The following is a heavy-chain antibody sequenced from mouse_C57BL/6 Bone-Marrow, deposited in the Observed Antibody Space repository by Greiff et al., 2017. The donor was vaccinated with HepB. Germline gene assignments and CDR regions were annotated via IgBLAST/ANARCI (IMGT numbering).Heavy chain of an antibody. CDR3: TTSIYYYGSDYAMDY. Sequence: VQLQQSGAELVRPGASVKLSCTASGFNIKDYYMHWVKQGPEQGLEWIGRIDPEDGDTEYAPKFQGKATMTADTSSNTAYLQLSSLTSEDTAVYYCTTSIYYYGSDYAMDYWGQGTSVTVSS. J-gene: IGHJ4*01. CDR2: IDPEDGDT. D-gene: IGHD1-1*01. CDR1: GFNIKDYY. V-gene: IGHV14-1*01.